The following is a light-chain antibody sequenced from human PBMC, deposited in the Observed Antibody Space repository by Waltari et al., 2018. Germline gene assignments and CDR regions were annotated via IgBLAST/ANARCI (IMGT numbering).Light chain of an antibody. V-gene: IGKV1-9*01. CDR2: AVS. J-gene: IGKJ5*01. Sequence: DIQLTQSPSFLSASVGDTVTITCRASQDINHYFAWYQQKPGKAPNHLIYAVSTLRSGVPSRFSGSASGTEFTLTINSLQPEDFATYYCQQLKGFPITFGQGTRLEIK. CDR3: QQLKGFPIT. CDR1: QDINHY.